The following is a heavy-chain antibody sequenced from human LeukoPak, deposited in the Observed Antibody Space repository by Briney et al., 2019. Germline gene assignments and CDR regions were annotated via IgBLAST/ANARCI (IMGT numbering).Heavy chain of an antibody. V-gene: IGHV1-2*02. CDR1: GYTFTGYY. J-gene: IGHJ4*02. D-gene: IGHD3-3*01. CDR2: INPNSGGT. CDR3: ARTYYDFWSGPWYYFDY. Sequence: ASVKVSCKASGYTFTGYYMHWVRQAPGQGLEWMGWINPNSGGTNYAQKFQGRVTMTRDTSICTAYMELSRLRSDDTAVYYCARTYYDFWSGPWYYFDYWGQGTLVTVSS.